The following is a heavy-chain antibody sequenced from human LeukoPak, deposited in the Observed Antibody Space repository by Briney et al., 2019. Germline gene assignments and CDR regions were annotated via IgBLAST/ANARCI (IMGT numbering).Heavy chain of an antibody. V-gene: IGHV3-48*01. CDR3: ARYQYSSGRIFDC. CDR1: GFTFSSYS. Sequence: PGGSLRLSCAASGFTFSSYSMNWVRQAPGEGLEWVSYIDSGSSTIYYADSVKGRFTVSRDNAKNSLYLQMNSLRAEDTAVYYCARYQYSSGRIFDCWGQGTLVTVSS. J-gene: IGHJ4*02. CDR2: IDSGSSTI. D-gene: IGHD6-19*01.